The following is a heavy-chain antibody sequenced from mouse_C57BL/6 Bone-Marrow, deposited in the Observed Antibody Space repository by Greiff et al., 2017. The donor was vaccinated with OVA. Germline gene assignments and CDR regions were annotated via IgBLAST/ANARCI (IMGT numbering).Heavy chain of an antibody. D-gene: IGHD1-1*01. CDR2: ISSGGDYI. CDR1: GFTFSSYA. Sequence: EVQLVESGEGLVKPGGSLKLSCAASGFTFSSYAMSWVRQTPEKRLEWVAYISSGGDYIYYADTVKGRFTISRDNARNTLYLQMSSLKSEDTAMYYCTRDHVDYGSSFFDYWGQGTTLTVSS. J-gene: IGHJ2*01. V-gene: IGHV5-9-1*02. CDR3: TRDHVDYGSSFFDY.